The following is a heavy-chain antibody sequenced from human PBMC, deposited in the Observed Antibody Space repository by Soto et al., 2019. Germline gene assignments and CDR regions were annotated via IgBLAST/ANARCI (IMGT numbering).Heavy chain of an antibody. CDR3: AKRPLATVFGVAGNRFDP. Sequence: EVQLLESGGGLVQPGGSLRLSCAASGFTFSTYAMTWVRQAPGKGLEWVSGISGRGGSTYYADCVKGRFTISRDNSKNTLYLQMNSLRAEDTAVYYCAKRPLATVFGVAGNRFDPWGQGTLVTVSS. J-gene: IGHJ5*02. V-gene: IGHV3-23*01. CDR1: GFTFSTYA. CDR2: ISGRGGST. D-gene: IGHD3-3*01.